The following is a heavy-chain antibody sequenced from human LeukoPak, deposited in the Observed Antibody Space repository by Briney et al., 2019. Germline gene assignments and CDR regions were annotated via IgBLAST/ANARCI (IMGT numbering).Heavy chain of an antibody. V-gene: IGHV3-21*01. J-gene: IGHJ3*02. Sequence: PGGSLRLSCAASGFTFSSYSMNWVRQAPGKGLEWVSSISSSSSYIYYADSVKGRFTISRDNAKNPLYLQMNSLRAEDTAVYYCARDPGSGYADDAFDIWGQGTMVTVSS. D-gene: IGHD3-3*01. CDR2: ISSSSSYI. CDR3: ARDPGSGYADDAFDI. CDR1: GFTFSSYS.